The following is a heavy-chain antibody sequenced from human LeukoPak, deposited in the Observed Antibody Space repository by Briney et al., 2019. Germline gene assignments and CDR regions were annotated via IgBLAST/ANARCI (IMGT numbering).Heavy chain of an antibody. CDR2: INHSGST. CDR1: GGSFSGYY. Sequence: PSETLSLTCAVYGGSFSGYYWSWIRQPPGKGLEWIGEINHSGSTNYNPSLKSRVTISVDTSKNQFSLKLSSVTAADTAVYYCARAPYYDFWSGYSFYFDYWGQGTLVTVSS. D-gene: IGHD3-3*01. J-gene: IGHJ4*02. CDR3: ARAPYYDFWSGYSFYFDY. V-gene: IGHV4-34*01.